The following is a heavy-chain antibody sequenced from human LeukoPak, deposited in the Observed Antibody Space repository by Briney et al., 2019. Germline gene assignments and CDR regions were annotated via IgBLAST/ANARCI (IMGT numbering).Heavy chain of an antibody. D-gene: IGHD5-24*01. V-gene: IGHV4-4*02. CDR3: ARVSEDRDGYNWYYFDY. CDR2: IYHSGST. J-gene: IGHJ4*02. CDR1: GGSISSSAW. Sequence: PSETLSLTCAVSGGSISSSAWWSWVRQPPGKGLEWIGEIYHSGSTNYNPSLKSRISMSVDLSTNRFSLKLNSVTAADTAVYYCARVSEDRDGYNWYYFDYWGQGTLVTVSS.